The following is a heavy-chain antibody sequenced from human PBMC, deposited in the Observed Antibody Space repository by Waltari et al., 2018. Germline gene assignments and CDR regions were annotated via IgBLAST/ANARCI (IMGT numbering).Heavy chain of an antibody. Sequence: QVQLQESGPGLVKPSETLSLTCAVSGYSISSGYYWGWIRQPPGKGLAWIGSIYHSGSTYYNPSLKSRVTISVDTSKNQFSLKLSSVTAADTAVYYCAARPYYDFWSGYYFAHDAFDIWGQGTMVTVSS. V-gene: IGHV4-38-2*01. CDR2: IYHSGST. D-gene: IGHD3-3*01. CDR3: AARPYYDFWSGYYFAHDAFDI. J-gene: IGHJ3*02. CDR1: GYSISSGYY.